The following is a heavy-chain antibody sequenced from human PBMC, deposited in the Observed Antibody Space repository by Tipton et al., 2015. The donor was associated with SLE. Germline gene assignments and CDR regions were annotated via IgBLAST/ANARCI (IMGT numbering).Heavy chain of an antibody. CDR1: GFTFSSYA. Sequence: SLRLSCAASGFTFSSYAMSWVRQAPGKGLEWVANIKQDGSEKYYVDSVKGRFTISRDNAKNSLYLQMNSLRAEDTAVYYCARDGASGDHTYWGQGTLVTVSS. D-gene: IGHD2-15*01. V-gene: IGHV3-7*01. CDR3: ARDGASGDHTY. J-gene: IGHJ4*02. CDR2: IKQDGSEK.